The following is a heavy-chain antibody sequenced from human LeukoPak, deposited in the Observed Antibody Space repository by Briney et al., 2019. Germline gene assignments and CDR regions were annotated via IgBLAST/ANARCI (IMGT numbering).Heavy chain of an antibody. CDR1: GFTFTNYP. CDR2: ISGSGGNT. CDR3: AKERITTTAFDY. V-gene: IGHV3-23*01. D-gene: IGHD4-17*01. Sequence: GGSLRLSCAASGFTFTNYPMNWVRQAPGKGLEWVSDISGSGGNTHYADSVKGRFTTSRDNSKNTLYLQMNSLRAEDTAIYYCAKERITTTAFDYWGQGTLVTVSS. J-gene: IGHJ4*02.